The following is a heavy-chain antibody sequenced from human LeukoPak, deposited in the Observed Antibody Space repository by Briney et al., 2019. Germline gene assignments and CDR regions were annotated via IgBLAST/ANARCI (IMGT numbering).Heavy chain of an antibody. D-gene: IGHD3-22*01. J-gene: IGHJ4*02. CDR2: VHPSGRL. CDR1: GASFSSGDQY. V-gene: IGHV4-31*03. Sequence: SETLSLTCTVSGASFSSGDQYWSWVRQSPGRGLEWIGSVHPSGRLYNNPSLESRVTISIDTSKNQFSLNLNSVTAADTAVYFCSRGLDSRKLGYWGQGTLVTVSS. CDR3: SRGLDSRKLGY.